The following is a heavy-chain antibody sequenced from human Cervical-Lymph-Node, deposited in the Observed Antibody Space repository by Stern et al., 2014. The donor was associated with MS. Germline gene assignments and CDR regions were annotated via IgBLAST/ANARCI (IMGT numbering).Heavy chain of an antibody. V-gene: IGHV3-30*18. Sequence: VQLVESGGGVVQPGRSLRLSCAASGFALRSYGMHWVRQAPGKELEWVAVISNDGNEKYYADSVKGRFTISRDNSKNTLSLQMNSLKTEDTAVYYCAKDRLFCSGGGCYAMDVWGQGTTVTVSS. CDR3: AKDRLFCSGGGCYAMDV. J-gene: IGHJ6*02. D-gene: IGHD2-15*01. CDR1: GFALRSYG. CDR2: ISNDGNEK.